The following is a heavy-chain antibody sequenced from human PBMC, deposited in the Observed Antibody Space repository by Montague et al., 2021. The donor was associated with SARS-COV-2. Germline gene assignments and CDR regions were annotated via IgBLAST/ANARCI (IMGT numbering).Heavy chain of an antibody. Sequence: PALVKPTQTLTLTCTFSGFSLSTSGMCVSWIRQPPGKALEWLARIDWDDDKYYSTSLKTRLTISKGTSKNQVVLTMTNMDPVDTATYYCARIRYDILTGYQTLFDXWGQGTLVTVSS. J-gene: IGHJ4*02. D-gene: IGHD3-9*01. CDR2: IDWDDDK. CDR1: GFSLSTSGMC. V-gene: IGHV2-70*11. CDR3: ARIRYDILTGYQTLFDX.